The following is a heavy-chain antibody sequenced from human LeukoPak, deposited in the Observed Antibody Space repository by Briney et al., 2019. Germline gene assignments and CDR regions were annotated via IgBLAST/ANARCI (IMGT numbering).Heavy chain of an antibody. CDR2: VSGGGGST. CDR1: GFTFNNYA. D-gene: IGHD3-22*01. J-gene: IGHJ4*02. V-gene: IGHV3-23*01. CDR3: AKGSDSSGYYLTNMDYFDY. Sequence: GGSLRLSCAASGFTFNNYAMSWVRQAPGKGLEWVSTVSGGGGSTYYADSVKGRFTISRDNSKNTLYLQMNSLRAEDTAVYYCAKGSDSSGYYLTNMDYFDYWGQGTLATVSS.